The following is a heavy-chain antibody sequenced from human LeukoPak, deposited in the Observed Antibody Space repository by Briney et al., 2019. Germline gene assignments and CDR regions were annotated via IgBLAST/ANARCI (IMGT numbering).Heavy chain of an antibody. V-gene: IGHV1-24*01. CDR2: FDPEDGET. D-gene: IGHD3-3*01. CDR1: GYTLTELS. Sequence: ASVKVSCKVSGYTLTELSMHWVRQAPGKGLEWMGGFDPEDGETIYAQKFQGRVTMTEDTSTDTACMELSSLRSEDTAVYYCATGAPGRFQTYYYYYMDVWGKGTTVTASS. J-gene: IGHJ6*03. CDR3: ATGAPGRFQTYYYYYMDV.